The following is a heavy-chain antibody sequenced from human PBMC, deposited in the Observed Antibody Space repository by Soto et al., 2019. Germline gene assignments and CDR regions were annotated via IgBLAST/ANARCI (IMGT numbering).Heavy chain of an antibody. J-gene: IGHJ4*02. CDR2: ISSRSDTL. CDR1: GFTFSAYA. Sequence: GGSLRLSCEGSGFTFSAYAMNWVRQAPGKGLEWVSYISSRSDTLYYADSVKGRFTISRDNAKNSVYLQVNNLRDEDTAVYYCARASGGSYSSSWSMPDYWGQGTLVTVSS. CDR3: ARASGGSYSSSWSMPDY. V-gene: IGHV3-48*02. D-gene: IGHD6-13*01.